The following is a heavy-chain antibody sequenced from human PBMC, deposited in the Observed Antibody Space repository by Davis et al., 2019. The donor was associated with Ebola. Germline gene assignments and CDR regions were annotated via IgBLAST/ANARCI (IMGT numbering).Heavy chain of an antibody. CDR2: GYYGGRT. CDR3: ARSVFYDSVHWYYDL. D-gene: IGHD3-22*01. Sequence: SETLSLTCTVSGGSIRTHYLSWIRQSPGKGLEWIGYGYYGGRTDYNPSLKSRAIISVDTSKNHFSLNLSSVTAADTAIYYCARSVFYDSVHWYYDLWGRGTLVTVSS. J-gene: IGHJ2*01. CDR1: GGSIRTHY. V-gene: IGHV4-59*11.